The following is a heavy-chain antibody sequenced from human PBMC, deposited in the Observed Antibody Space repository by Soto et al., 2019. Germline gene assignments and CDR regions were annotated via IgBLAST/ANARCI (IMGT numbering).Heavy chain of an antibody. CDR2: INHSGST. Sequence: XGTLSLTCAVYGGSFSGYYWSWIRQPPGKGLEWIGEINHSGSTNYNPSLKSRVTISVDTSKNQFSLKLSSVTAADTAVYYCARGWREPDYYFDYWGQGTLVTVSS. D-gene: IGHD1-26*01. CDR1: GGSFSGYY. V-gene: IGHV4-34*01. CDR3: ARGWREPDYYFDY. J-gene: IGHJ4*02.